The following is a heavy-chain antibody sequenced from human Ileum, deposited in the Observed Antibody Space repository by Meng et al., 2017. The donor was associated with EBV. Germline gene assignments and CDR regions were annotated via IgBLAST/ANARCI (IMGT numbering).Heavy chain of an antibody. V-gene: IGHV4-59*08. CDR1: GGAISSYY. CDR2: IYYSGST. Sequence: RGSGPGLVRPSETLSLTCTVSGGAISSYYWSWIRQPPGKGLEWIGYIYYSGSTNYNPSLKSRVTISVDTSKNQFSLNLSSVTAADTAVYYCARGGWSLDYWGQGTLVTVSS. J-gene: IGHJ4*02. CDR3: ARGGWSLDY. D-gene: IGHD2-15*01.